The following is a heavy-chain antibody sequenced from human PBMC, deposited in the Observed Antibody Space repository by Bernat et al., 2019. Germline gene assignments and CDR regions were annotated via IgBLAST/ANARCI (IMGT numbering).Heavy chain of an antibody. D-gene: IGHD5-18*01. J-gene: IGHJ2*01. CDR3: VKGGYSYGYHFDL. CDR2: IGGSDGIT. V-gene: IGHV3-23*01. Sequence: EVQLLESGGGLVQPGGSLRLSCAASGFTFSSYDMNWVRQAPGKGLEWVSAIGGSDGITYYADSVKGRFTISRDNSKNTLYLQMNSLRAEDTTVYYCVKGGYSYGYHFDLWGRGTLVTVSS. CDR1: GFTFSSYD.